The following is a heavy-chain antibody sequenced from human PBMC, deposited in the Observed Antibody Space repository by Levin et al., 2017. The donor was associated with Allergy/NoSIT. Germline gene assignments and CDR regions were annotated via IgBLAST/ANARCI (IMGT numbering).Heavy chain of an antibody. CDR2: INTDGSST. J-gene: IGHJ4*02. CDR1: GFTFSSYW. Sequence: ETLSLTCAASGFTFSSYWMHWVRQVPGKGLVWVSRINTDGSSTNYADSVKGRFTVSRDNARNTLYLQLNGLRAEDTAIYYCARGCDGACYGTHWGQGALVTVSS. CDR3: ARGCDGACYGTH. D-gene: IGHD2-21*02. V-gene: IGHV3-74*01.